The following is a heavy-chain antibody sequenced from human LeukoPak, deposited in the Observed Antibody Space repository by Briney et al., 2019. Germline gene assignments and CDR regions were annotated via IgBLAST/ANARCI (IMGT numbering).Heavy chain of an antibody. CDR3: ARATGYSSSWYYYYYYYMDV. V-gene: IGHV4-59*01. Sequence: SETLSLTCTVSGGSISSYYWSWIRQPPGKGLEWIGYIYYSGSTNYNPSLKSRVTISVDTSKNQFSLKLSSVTAADTAVYYCARATGYSSSWYYYYYYYMDVWGKGTTVTISS. D-gene: IGHD6-13*01. CDR2: IYYSGST. J-gene: IGHJ6*03. CDR1: GGSISSYY.